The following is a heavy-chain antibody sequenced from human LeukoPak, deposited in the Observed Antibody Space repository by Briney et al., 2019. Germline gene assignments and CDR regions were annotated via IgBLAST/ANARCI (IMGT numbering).Heavy chain of an antibody. J-gene: IGHJ6*02. CDR2: INPNSGGT. Sequence: GASVKVSCKASGYTFTGYYMHWVRQAPGQGLEWMGWINPNSGGTNYAQKFQARVTMTRDTSMSTAYMELSRLRSYDTAVYYCASGILTGPLYYDGMDVWGQGTTVTVSS. V-gene: IGHV1-2*02. D-gene: IGHD3-9*01. CDR1: GYTFTGYY. CDR3: ASGILTGPLYYDGMDV.